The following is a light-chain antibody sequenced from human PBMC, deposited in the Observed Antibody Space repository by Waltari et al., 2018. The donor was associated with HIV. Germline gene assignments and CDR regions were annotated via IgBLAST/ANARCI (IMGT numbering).Light chain of an antibody. V-gene: IGKV1-39*01. Sequence: DIQMTQSPSSLSASVGDRVTITCRASQNIHTSLNWYQQKPGKAPKLLIFAASSLQSGVPSRFSGSGTDFTLTINSLQPEDFATYFCLQSNTPPLTFGPGSKVDV. CDR1: QNIHTS. CDR2: AAS. J-gene: IGKJ3*01. CDR3: LQSNTPPLT.